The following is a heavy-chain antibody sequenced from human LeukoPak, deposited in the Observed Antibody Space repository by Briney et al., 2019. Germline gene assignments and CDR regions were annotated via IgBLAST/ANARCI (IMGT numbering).Heavy chain of an antibody. Sequence: SETLSLTCAVYGGSFSGYYWSWIRQPPGKGLEWIGEINHSGSTNYNPSLKSRVTISVDTSKNQFSLKLSSVTAADTAVYYCARQVVPAAMSSWFDPWGQGTLVTVSS. V-gene: IGHV4-34*01. CDR1: GGSFSGYY. CDR3: ARQVVPAAMSSWFDP. J-gene: IGHJ5*02. D-gene: IGHD2-2*01. CDR2: INHSGST.